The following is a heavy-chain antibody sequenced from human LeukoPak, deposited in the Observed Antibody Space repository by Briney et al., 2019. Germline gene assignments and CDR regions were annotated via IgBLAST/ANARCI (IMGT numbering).Heavy chain of an antibody. CDR2: IYPGDSDT. D-gene: IGHD3-3*01. V-gene: IGHV5-51*01. J-gene: IGHJ4*02. CDR1: GSSFTSYW. Sequence: GESLQISCKGSGSSFTSYWIGWVRRLPGKGLEWMGIIYPGDSDTRYSPSFQGQVTISADKSISTAYLQWSSLKASDTAMYYCARHDHPFTIFGVAAIWGQGTLVTVSS. CDR3: ARHDHPFTIFGVAAI.